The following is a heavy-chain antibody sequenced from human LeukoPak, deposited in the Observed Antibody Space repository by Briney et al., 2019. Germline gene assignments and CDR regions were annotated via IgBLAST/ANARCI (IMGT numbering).Heavy chain of an antibody. J-gene: IGHJ4*02. CDR3: AASLTTVSPHFGY. D-gene: IGHD4-17*01. Sequence: GGSLRLSCAASGFTFSSYGMHWVRQTPDKGLEWVAVISYDGSNEYYADSVKGRFTISRDNSKNTLYLQMNSLRAEDTAVYYCAASLTTVSPHFGYWGQGTLVTVSS. CDR1: GFTFSSYG. CDR2: ISYDGSNE. V-gene: IGHV3-30*03.